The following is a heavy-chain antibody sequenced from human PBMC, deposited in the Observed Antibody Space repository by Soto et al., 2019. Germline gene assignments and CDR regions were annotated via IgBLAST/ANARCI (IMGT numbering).Heavy chain of an antibody. V-gene: IGHV1-69*13. CDR1: GGTFSSYA. D-gene: IGHD1-26*01. CDR2: IIPIFGTA. J-gene: IGHJ6*02. Sequence: SVKVSCKASGGTFSSYAISWVRQAPGQGLEWMGGIIPIFGTANYAQKFQGRVTITADESTSTAYMELSSLRSEDTAVYYCASSSGLGASDGMDVWGQGTTVTVYS. CDR3: ASSSGLGASDGMDV.